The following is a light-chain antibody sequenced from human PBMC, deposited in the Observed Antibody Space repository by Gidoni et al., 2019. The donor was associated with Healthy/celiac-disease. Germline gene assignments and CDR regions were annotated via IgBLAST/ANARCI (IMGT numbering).Light chain of an antibody. CDR2: LGS. V-gene: IGKV2-28*01. Sequence: DIVMTQSPLSLPVTPGEPASIFCRSSQSLLHSNGYNYLDWYLQKPGQSPQLLIYLGSNRASGVPDRFSGSGSGTDFTLKISRVEAEDVGVYYYMQALQTPFTFGPGTKVDIK. CDR3: MQALQTPFT. CDR1: QSLLHSNGYNY. J-gene: IGKJ3*01.